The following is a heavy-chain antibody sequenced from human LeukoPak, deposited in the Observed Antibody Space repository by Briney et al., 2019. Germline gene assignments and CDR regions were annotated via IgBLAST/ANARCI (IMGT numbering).Heavy chain of an antibody. CDR2: ISSGGST. CDR3: AREAYSSSEFDY. CDR1: GFTVSSNY. Sequence: GGSRRPSCAASGFTVSSNYTGWVRHVPGEGLGWASVISSGGSTSYADPAKGRFTISSDNSKNALYLQMNSLRAADTAVYYCAREAYSSSEFDYWGQGTLVTVSS. D-gene: IGHD6-13*01. J-gene: IGHJ4*02. V-gene: IGHV3-66*01.